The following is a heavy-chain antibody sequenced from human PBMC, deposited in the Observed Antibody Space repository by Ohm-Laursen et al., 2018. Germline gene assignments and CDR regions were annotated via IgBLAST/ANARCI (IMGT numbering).Heavy chain of an antibody. J-gene: IGHJ6*02. CDR2: ISAYNGNT. D-gene: IGHD6-19*01. CDR1: GYTFTSYG. V-gene: IGHV1-18*01. CDR3: ARDHGIAVEPLYGMDV. Sequence: GASVKVSCKASGYTFTSYGIGWVRQAPGQGLEWMGWISAYNGNTNYAQKFQGRVTMTTDTSTSTAYMELRSLRSDDTAVYYCARDHGIAVEPLYGMDVWGQGTTVTVSS.